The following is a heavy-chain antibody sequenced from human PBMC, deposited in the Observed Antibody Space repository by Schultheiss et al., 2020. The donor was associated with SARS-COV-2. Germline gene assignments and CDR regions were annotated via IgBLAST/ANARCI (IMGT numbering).Heavy chain of an antibody. CDR3: ARDVRDFWSNWFDP. Sequence: SQTLSLTCTVSGGSIRSYYWSWIRQPPGKGLEWIGYIYYSGSTNYNPSLKSRVTISVDTSKNQFSLKLSSVTAADTAVYYCARDVRDFWSNWFDPWGQGTLVTVSS. J-gene: IGHJ5*02. CDR2: IYYSGST. V-gene: IGHV4-59*01. D-gene: IGHD3-3*01. CDR1: GGSIRSYY.